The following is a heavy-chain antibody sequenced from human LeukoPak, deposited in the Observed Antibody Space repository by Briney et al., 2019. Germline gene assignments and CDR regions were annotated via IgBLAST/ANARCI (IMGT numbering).Heavy chain of an antibody. Sequence: SETLSLTCTVSGGSISSSGYYWGWFRQPPGKGLEWIGTIYYSGSTHYNPSLKSRVTISVDTSKNQFSLKLSSVPAADTAVYYCARRRAEGGSNGHYNWFDPWGQGILVTVSS. J-gene: IGHJ5*02. CDR3: ARRRAEGGSNGHYNWFDP. D-gene: IGHD6-13*01. CDR2: IYYSGST. V-gene: IGHV4-39*01. CDR1: GGSISSSGYY.